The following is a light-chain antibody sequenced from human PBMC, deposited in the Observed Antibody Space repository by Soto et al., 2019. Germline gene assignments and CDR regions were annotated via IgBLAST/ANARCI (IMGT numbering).Light chain of an antibody. CDR1: QTVSTY. Sequence: IEMTQSPATLSVSPGERATLSCRASQTVSTYLAWYQQRPGQAPRLLIYDASYRATDIPPRFSGSGSGTDFTLTISSLEPEDFAVYYCQQRRSWPPTITFGQGTRLQI. CDR3: QQRRSWPPTIT. J-gene: IGKJ5*01. V-gene: IGKV3-11*01. CDR2: DAS.